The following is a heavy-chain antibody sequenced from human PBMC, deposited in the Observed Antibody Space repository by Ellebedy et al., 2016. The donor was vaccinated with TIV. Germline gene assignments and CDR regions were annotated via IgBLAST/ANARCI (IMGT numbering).Heavy chain of an antibody. D-gene: IGHD6-19*01. CDR2: IWYYGSNK. CDR3: ARGQYSSGTNWFDP. Sequence: GESLKISCAASGFTFSSFGMHWVRQAPGKGLEWVAVIWYYGSNKYYADSVKGRFTISRDNSKNTLYLQMNSLRVEDTAVYYCARGQYSSGTNWFDPWGQGTLVTVSS. CDR1: GFTFSSFG. J-gene: IGHJ5*02. V-gene: IGHV3-33*01.